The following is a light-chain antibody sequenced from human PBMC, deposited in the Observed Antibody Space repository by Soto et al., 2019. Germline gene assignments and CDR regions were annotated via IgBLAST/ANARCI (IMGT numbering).Light chain of an antibody. V-gene: IGKV3-20*01. Sequence: EIVLTQSPGTLSLSPGERATLSCRASQSVSSSYLAWYQQKPGQAPRLLIYGASSKATGIPDRFSGSGSRTDFTLTISRLESEDFAVYYCQQWGSSPLTSGGGTKVEIK. J-gene: IGKJ4*01. CDR2: GAS. CDR3: QQWGSSPLT. CDR1: QSVSSSY.